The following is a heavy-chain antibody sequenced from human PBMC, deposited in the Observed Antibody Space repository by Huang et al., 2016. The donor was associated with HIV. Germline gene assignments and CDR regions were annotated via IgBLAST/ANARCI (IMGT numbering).Heavy chain of an antibody. D-gene: IGHD3-10*01. Sequence: EVQLVQSGAEVKKPGESLKLSCKGSGYRFRSNWIGWGRQMPGKGLEWRGISYPGDSDTRNSPSFQGQATISADKSSNTAYLQWSSLKASDTAMYYCARLIGSPSFYYGLDVWGQGTTVTVSS. J-gene: IGHJ6*02. CDR2: SYPGDSDT. V-gene: IGHV5-51*01. CDR3: ARLIGSPSFYYGLDV. CDR1: GYRFRSNW.